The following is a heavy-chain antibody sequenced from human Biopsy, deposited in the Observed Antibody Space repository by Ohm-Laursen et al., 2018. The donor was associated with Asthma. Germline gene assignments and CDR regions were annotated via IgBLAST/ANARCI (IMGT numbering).Heavy chain of an antibody. CDR2: IYYSGGT. Sequence: SDTLSLTCTVSGGSISSYYWSWIRQPPGKGLEWIGYIYYSGGTAYNPSLKSRVTISADTSKNLFSLKLSSVTAADTAVYYCAREGVDRYFDYWGQGTLVTVSS. J-gene: IGHJ4*02. V-gene: IGHV4-59*01. CDR1: GGSISSYY. D-gene: IGHD5-12*01. CDR3: AREGVDRYFDY.